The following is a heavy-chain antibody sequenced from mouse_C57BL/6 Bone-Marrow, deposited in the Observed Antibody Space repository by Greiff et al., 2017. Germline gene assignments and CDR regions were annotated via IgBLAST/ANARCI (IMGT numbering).Heavy chain of an antibody. D-gene: IGHD1-1*01. CDR2: ISSGGSYT. V-gene: IGHV5-6*01. Sequence: EVQLVECGGDLVKPGGSLKLSCAASGFTFSSYGMSWVRQTPDKRLEWVATISSGGSYTYYPDSVKGRFTISRDNAKNTLYLHMSSLKSEDTAMYYCATLRGAYWGQGTLVTVSA. CDR1: GFTFSSYG. J-gene: IGHJ3*01. CDR3: ATLRGAY.